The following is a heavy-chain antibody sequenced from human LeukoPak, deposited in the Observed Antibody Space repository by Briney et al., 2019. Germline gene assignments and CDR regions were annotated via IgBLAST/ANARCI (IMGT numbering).Heavy chain of an antibody. CDR2: INPDNGGT. D-gene: IGHD4-17*01. CDR3: ARVFGAVHTVTNYDAFEN. CDR1: GYTFTDYY. J-gene: IGHJ3*02. V-gene: IGHV1-2*02. Sequence: ASMKVSCKASGYTFTDYYMHWIRQAPGQGLEWMGWINPDNGGTNYPLKFEGRVTMTRDTSISTAYMELGRLRSDDTAVYYCARVFGAVHTVTNYDAFENWGQGTMVSVSS.